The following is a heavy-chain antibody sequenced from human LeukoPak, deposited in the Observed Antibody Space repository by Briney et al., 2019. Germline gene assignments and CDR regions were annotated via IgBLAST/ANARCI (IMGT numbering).Heavy chain of an antibody. D-gene: IGHD3-9*01. J-gene: IGHJ4*02. CDR1: GYTFTSYG. CDR2: ISAYNGNT. CDR3: ARVGQLRYFDWLFPIDY. Sequence: ASVKVSCKASGYTFTSYGISWVRQPPGQGLEWMGWISAYNGNTNYAQKLQGRVTMTTDTAKSTAYMELRSLRSDDTAVYYCARVGQLRYFDWLFPIDYWGQGTLVTVSS. V-gene: IGHV1-18*01.